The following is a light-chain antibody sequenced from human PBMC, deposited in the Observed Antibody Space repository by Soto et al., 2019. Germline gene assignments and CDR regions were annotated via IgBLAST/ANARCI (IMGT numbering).Light chain of an antibody. J-gene: IGLJ1*01. V-gene: IGLV1-44*01. CDR1: SSNIGINT. CDR3: AAWDDRLNGYV. Sequence: QSALTQPPSASGTPGQGVTISCSGGSSNIGINTVNWYQQLPGTAPRLLIYIDTLRPSGVPDRFSGSKSGTSASLAISGLQSDDEGEYYCAAWDDRLNGYVFGTGTKVTVL. CDR2: IDT.